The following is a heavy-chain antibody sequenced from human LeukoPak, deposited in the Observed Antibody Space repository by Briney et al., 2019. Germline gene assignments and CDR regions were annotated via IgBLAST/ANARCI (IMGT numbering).Heavy chain of an antibody. CDR3: ARGSDTGGGPYFDY. D-gene: IGHD3-16*01. CDR2: IYYSGST. Sequence: PSETLSLTCTVSGGSISSYYWSWIRQPPGKGLEWIGYIYYSGSTNYNPSLKSRVTISVDTSKNQFSLKLSSVTAADTAVYYCARGSDTGGGPYFDYWGQGTLVTVSS. J-gene: IGHJ4*02. V-gene: IGHV4-59*01. CDR1: GGSISSYY.